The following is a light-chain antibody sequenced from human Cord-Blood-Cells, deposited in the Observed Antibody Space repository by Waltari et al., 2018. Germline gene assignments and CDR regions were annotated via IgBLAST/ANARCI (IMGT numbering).Light chain of an antibody. CDR3: SSYTSSSTWV. J-gene: IGLJ3*02. Sequence: QSALTQPPSVSGSPGQSITISCTGTSSDVGGYNYVSWYQQHPGKAPTLMIYDVSNRPSGVSNRFSGSKSGNTASLTISGLQAEDEADYYCSSYTSSSTWVFGGGTKLTVL. CDR1: SSDVGGYNY. V-gene: IGLV2-14*01. CDR2: DVS.